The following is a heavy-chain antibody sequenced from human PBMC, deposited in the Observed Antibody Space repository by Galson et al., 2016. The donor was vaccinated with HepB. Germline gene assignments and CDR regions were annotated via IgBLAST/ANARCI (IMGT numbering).Heavy chain of an antibody. V-gene: IGHV4-59*08. D-gene: IGHD2-2*02. CDR1: GDSISIYH. CDR2: IDDSGDT. Sequence: SETLSLTCSVSGDSISIYHWGWIRQPPGKGLEWIGHIDDSGDTDYNPSLRSRVTTSVDMSKNQVSLKMYSVTAADTAVYYCARRGFCSRTSCYTGGWYFDLWGRGTLVTVSS. CDR3: ARRGFCSRTSCYTGGWYFDL. J-gene: IGHJ2*01.